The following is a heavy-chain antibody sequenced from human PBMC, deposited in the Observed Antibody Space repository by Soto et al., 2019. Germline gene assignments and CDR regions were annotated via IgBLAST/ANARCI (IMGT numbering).Heavy chain of an antibody. CDR3: ATESPVLPFTAGAYYYYNGMDV. CDR2: VVVNSGNT. J-gene: IGHJ6*02. CDR1: GFTFTRSA. Sequence: MQLVQSGPEVKKPGTSVKVSCEASGFTFTRSAVQWVRQARGQRLEWIGWVVVNSGNTNYAQKLQDRVTITRDMSTSTSYMELTSLGSEDTAVYYCATESPVLPFTAGAYYYYNGMDVWGQGTTVTVSS. D-gene: IGHD2-2*01. V-gene: IGHV1-58*01.